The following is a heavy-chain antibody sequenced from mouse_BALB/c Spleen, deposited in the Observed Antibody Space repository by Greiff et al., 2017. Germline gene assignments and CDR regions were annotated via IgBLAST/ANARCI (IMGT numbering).Heavy chain of an antibody. CDR3: TRLPWNY. CDR2: IYPSDSYT. CDR1: GYTFTSYW. D-gene: IGHD5-5*01. V-gene: IGHV1-69*02. Sequence: VQLQQSGAELVRPGASVKLSCKASGYTFTSYWINWVKQRPGQGLEWIGNIYPSDSYTNYNQKFKDKATLTVDKSSSTAYMQLSSPTSEDSAVYYCTRLPWNYWGQGTTLTVSS. J-gene: IGHJ2*01.